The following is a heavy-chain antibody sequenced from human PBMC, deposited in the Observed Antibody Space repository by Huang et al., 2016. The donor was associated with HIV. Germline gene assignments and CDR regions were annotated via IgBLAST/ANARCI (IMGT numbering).Heavy chain of an antibody. CDR3: ARRFSSSSGYFDY. Sequence: VQLVQSGAEVKKPGESLKISCKGSGYSFSSYWIAWVRQMPGKGLEWMGVILTDDSDTPDGPSFEGQVTISADKSIGTAYLQWSSLKASDTAMYYCARRFSSSSGYFDYWGQGSLVTVSS. V-gene: IGHV5-51*01. CDR1: GYSFSSYW. CDR2: ILTDDSDT. D-gene: IGHD6-6*01. J-gene: IGHJ4*02.